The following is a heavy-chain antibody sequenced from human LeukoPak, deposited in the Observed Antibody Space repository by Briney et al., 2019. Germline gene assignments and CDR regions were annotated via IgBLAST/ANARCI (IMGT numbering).Heavy chain of an antibody. V-gene: IGHV4-59*12. Sequence: SETLSLTCTVSGASISSYFWTWIRQSPGKGLEWIGYISNIGSTNYNPSLKSRVTISGDTSKNQFSLKLSSVTAADTAVYYCARLMTVVPAAPDYWGQGTLVTVSS. CDR2: ISNIGST. D-gene: IGHD2-2*01. J-gene: IGHJ4*02. CDR1: GASISSYF. CDR3: ARLMTVVPAAPDY.